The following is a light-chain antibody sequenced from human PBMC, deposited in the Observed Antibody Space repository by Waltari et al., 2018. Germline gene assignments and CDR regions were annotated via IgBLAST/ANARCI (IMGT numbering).Light chain of an antibody. CDR2: VNSDGSH. CDR3: QTGGHGTWV. CDR1: SGHSSNV. J-gene: IGLJ3*02. V-gene: IGLV4-69*01. Sequence: QLVVTQSPSASAPLGASVNLTCTLSSGHSSNVIAWLQQRPEKGPRYLMKVNSDGSHSKGDEIPDRFSGSSSGAERYLTISSLQSDDEADYYCQTGGHGTWVFGGGTKLTVL.